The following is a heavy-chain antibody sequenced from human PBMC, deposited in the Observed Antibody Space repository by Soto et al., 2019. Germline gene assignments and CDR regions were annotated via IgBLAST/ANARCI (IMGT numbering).Heavy chain of an antibody. CDR2: INAGNGNT. CDR1: GYTFTSYA. CDR3: ARDLSGWELPFYYFDY. D-gene: IGHD1-26*01. V-gene: IGHV1-3*01. Sequence: QVPLVQSGAEVKKPGASVKVSCKASGYTFTSYAMHWVRQAPGQRLEWMGWINAGNGNTKYSQKFQGRVTITRDTSASTAYMELSSLRSEDTAVYYCARDLSGWELPFYYFDYWGQGTLVTVSS. J-gene: IGHJ4*02.